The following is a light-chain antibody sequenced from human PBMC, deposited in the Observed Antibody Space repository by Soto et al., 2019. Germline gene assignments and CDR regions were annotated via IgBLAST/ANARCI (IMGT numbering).Light chain of an antibody. V-gene: IGKV3-15*01. Sequence: EIVLTQSPGTLSLSPGERATLSCTASQFVSGTYFAWYQHKPGRAPRLLIYGASTRATGIPARFSGSGSETDFTLTISGLQSEDSAVYFCQQYNNWPFSFGQGTRLENK. CDR1: QFVSGTY. J-gene: IGKJ5*01. CDR2: GAS. CDR3: QQYNNWPFS.